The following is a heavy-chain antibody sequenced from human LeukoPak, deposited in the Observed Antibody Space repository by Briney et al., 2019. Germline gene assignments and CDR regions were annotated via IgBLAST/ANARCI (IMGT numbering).Heavy chain of an antibody. D-gene: IGHD2-2*01. V-gene: IGHV4-59*08. CDR3: ARVVVVVPAAYSSFDP. J-gene: IGHJ5*02. CDR2: ISDIGSI. CDR1: GGSISSYY. Sequence: SETLSLTCTVSGGSISSYYWSWIRQPPGKGLEWIAYISDIGSINYNPSLKSRVTISLDTSKNQFSLKLSSVTAADTAVYYCARVVVVVPAAYSSFDPWGQGTLVTVSS.